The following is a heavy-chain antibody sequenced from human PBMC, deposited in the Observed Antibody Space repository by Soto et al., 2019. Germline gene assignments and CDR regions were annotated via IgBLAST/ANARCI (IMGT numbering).Heavy chain of an antibody. Sequence: SETLSLTCTVSGGSISSGDYYWSWIRQPPGKGLEWIGYIYYSGSTYYNPSLKSRVTISVDTSKDQFSLKLSSVTAADTAVYYGARAEWAYYYGMDVWGQGTTVTVSS. J-gene: IGHJ6*02. CDR1: GGSISSGDYY. V-gene: IGHV4-30-4*02. CDR2: IYYSGST. CDR3: ARAEWAYYYGMDV. D-gene: IGHD1-26*01.